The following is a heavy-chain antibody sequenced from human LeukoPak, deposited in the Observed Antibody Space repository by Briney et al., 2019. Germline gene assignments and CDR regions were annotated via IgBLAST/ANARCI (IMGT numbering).Heavy chain of an antibody. CDR1: GFTFSNYS. D-gene: IGHD6-13*01. J-gene: IGHJ4*02. CDR3: ARDYVDNVLQQLVRLFDY. CDR2: ISSSSSDI. Sequence: GGSLRLSCAASGFTFSNYSLNWVRQAPGKGLEWVSSISSSSSDIYYADSVKGRFTISRDNAKNSLYLQMNSLRAEDTAVYYCARDYVDNVLQQLVRLFDYWGQGTLVTVSS. V-gene: IGHV3-21*01.